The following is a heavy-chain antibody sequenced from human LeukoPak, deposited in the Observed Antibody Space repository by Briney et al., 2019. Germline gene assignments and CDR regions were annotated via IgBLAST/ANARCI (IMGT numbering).Heavy chain of an antibody. CDR3: ARDCLMYSSSPTCY. Sequence: SETLSLTCTVSGGSISSSSYYWGWIRQPPGKGLEWIGSIYYSGSTYYNPSLKSRVTISVDTSKNQFSLKLSSVTAVDTAVYYCARDCLMYSSSPTCYWSQGTLVTVSS. CDR2: IYYSGST. J-gene: IGHJ4*02. CDR1: GGSISSSSYY. V-gene: IGHV4-39*07. D-gene: IGHD6-13*01.